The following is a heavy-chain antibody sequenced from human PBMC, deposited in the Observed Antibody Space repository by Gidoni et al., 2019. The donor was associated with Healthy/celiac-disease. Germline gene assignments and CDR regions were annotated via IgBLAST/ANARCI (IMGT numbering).Heavy chain of an antibody. CDR3: AKAPLTYGGNSVGAFDI. D-gene: IGHD4-17*01. CDR2: ISYDGSNK. Sequence: QVQLLESGGGVVQPGRSLRLSFAASGFTLSSYGMHWVRQAPGKGLEWVAVISYDGSNKYYADSVKGRFTISRDNSKNTLYLQMNSLRAEDTAVYYCAKAPLTYGGNSVGAFDIWGQGTMVTVSS. V-gene: IGHV3-30*18. J-gene: IGHJ3*02. CDR1: GFTLSSYG.